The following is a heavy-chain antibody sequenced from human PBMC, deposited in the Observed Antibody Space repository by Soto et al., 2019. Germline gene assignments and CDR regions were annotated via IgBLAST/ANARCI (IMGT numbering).Heavy chain of an antibody. V-gene: IGHV1-18*01. D-gene: IGHD1-7*01. Sequence: ASVKVSCKASGYTFTSYGISWVRQAPGQGLEWMGWISAYNGNTNYAQKLQGRVTMTTDTSTSTAYMELRSLRPDDTAVYYCARDSAQITGTRPIDYWGQGTLVTVSS. CDR3: ARDSAQITGTRPIDY. CDR2: ISAYNGNT. CDR1: GYTFTSYG. J-gene: IGHJ4*02.